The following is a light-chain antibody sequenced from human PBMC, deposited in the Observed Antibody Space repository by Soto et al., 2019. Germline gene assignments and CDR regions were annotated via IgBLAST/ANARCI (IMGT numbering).Light chain of an antibody. CDR3: LQLDSYPYT. Sequence: DIQLTQSPSFLSASVGDRVTITCRASQGVSTYLAWFQQKPGNAPKLLIYGASTLQSGVPSRFSGSGYGAEFTRTISSLRPEDFATYHCLQLDSYPYTFGQGTKLEIK. CDR1: QGVSTY. J-gene: IGKJ2*01. V-gene: IGKV1-9*01. CDR2: GAS.